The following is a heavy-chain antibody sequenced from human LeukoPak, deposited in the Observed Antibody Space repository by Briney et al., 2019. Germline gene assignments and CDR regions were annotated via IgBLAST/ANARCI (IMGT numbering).Heavy chain of an antibody. CDR3: ATPHSGSYFAPFDY. CDR1: GYTFTSYY. V-gene: IGHV1-46*01. Sequence: ASVKVSCKASGYTFTSYYMHWVRQAPGQGLEWMGIINPSGGSTSYAQKFQGRVTMTEDTSTDTAYMELSSLRSEDTAVYYCATPHSGSYFAPFDYWGQGTLVTVSS. J-gene: IGHJ4*02. D-gene: IGHD1-26*01. CDR2: INPSGGST.